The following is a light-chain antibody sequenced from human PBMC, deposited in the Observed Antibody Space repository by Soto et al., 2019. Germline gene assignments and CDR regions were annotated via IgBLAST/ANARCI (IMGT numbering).Light chain of an antibody. Sequence: QAVVTQEPSFSVSPGGTVTLTCGLSSGSVSTSYYPSWYQQTPGQAPRTLIDSTNTRSSGVPDRFSGSILGNKAALTNTGAQADDESDYYCVLYMGSGIRVFGGGTKLTVL. J-gene: IGLJ3*02. CDR2: STN. CDR3: VLYMGSGIRV. V-gene: IGLV8-61*01. CDR1: SGSVSTSYY.